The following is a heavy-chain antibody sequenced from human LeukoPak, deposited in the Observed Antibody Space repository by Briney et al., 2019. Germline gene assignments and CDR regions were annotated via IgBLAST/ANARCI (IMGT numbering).Heavy chain of an antibody. V-gene: IGHV5-51*01. CDR3: ARHAWYYDSSGYYSNFDY. CDR2: IYPGDSDT. J-gene: IGHJ4*01. D-gene: IGHD3-22*01. Sequence: HGESLKISCKGSGYSFTSYRIGWVCQMPGKGLEWMGIIYPGDSDTRYSPSFQGQVTISADESISTAYLQWSSLKASDTAMHYCARHAWYYDSSGYYSNFDYWGQGTLVTVSS. CDR1: GYSFTSYR.